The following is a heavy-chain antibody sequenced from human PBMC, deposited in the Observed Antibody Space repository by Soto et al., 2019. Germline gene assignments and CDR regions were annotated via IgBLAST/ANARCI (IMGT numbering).Heavy chain of an antibody. D-gene: IGHD3-16*01. J-gene: IGHJ4*02. CDR3: ARDGRGLGKLSLFEY. V-gene: IGHV3-30*03. CDR1: GFTFSSYG. Sequence: GGSLRLSCAASGFTFSSYGMHWVRQAPGKGLEWVAVISYDGSNKYYADSVKGRFTISRDNSKNTLYLQMNSLRVEDTAVYYCARDGRGLGKLSLFEYWGQRTLVTVSS. CDR2: ISYDGSNK.